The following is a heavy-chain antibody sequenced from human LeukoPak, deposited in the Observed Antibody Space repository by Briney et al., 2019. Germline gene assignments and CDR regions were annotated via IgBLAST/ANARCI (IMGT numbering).Heavy chain of an antibody. CDR3: ASYCSSTSCSLWLLGDPYAFDI. J-gene: IGHJ3*02. D-gene: IGHD2-2*01. V-gene: IGHV4-30-2*01. CDR1: GGSISSGGYY. CDR2: IYHSGST. Sequence: SETLSLTCTVSGGSISSGGYYWSWIRQPPGKGLEWIGYIYHSGSTYYNPSLKSRVTISVDRSKNQFSLKLSSVTAADTAVYYCASYCSSTSCSLWLLGDPYAFDIWGQGTMVTVSS.